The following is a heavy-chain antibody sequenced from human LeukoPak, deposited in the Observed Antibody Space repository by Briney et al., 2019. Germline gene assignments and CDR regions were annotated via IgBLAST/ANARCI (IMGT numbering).Heavy chain of an antibody. D-gene: IGHD3-9*01. V-gene: IGHV1-8*01. CDR3: ARSNDILTGYYSSDYYGMDV. Sequence: GASVKVSCKASGYTFTSYDINWVRQATGQGLEWMGWMNPNSGNTGYAQKFQGRVTTTRNTSISTAYMELSSLRSEDTAVYYCARSNDILTGYYSSDYYGMDVWGQGTTVTVSS. CDR2: MNPNSGNT. CDR1: GYTFTSYD. J-gene: IGHJ6*02.